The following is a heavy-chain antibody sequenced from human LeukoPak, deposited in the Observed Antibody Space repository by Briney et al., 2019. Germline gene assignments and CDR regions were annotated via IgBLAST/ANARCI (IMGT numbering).Heavy chain of an antibody. CDR1: GFTFRTYT. V-gene: IGHV3-21*01. Sequence: GGSLRLSRAASGFTFRTYTMHWVRQAPGKGLEWVSSISLSSSYTYYADSVKGRFTISRDNAKNSLYLQMNSLRAEDTAVYYCARDRGDYGAPENAFDIWGQGTMVTVSS. CDR3: ARDRGDYGAPENAFDI. CDR2: ISLSSSYT. J-gene: IGHJ3*02. D-gene: IGHD4-17*01.